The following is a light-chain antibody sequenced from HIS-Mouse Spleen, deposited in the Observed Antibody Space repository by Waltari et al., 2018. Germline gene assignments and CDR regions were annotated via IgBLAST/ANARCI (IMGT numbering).Light chain of an antibody. CDR2: KAS. CDR1: QSISSW. V-gene: IGKV1-5*03. J-gene: IGKJ3*01. CDR3: QQYNSYLT. Sequence: DIQMNQSPSTLSASVGDRVTITCRASQSISSWLAWYQQKPGKAPKPLIYKASSLASGVPSRFSVSGSWTQFTLTISSLQPDDFATYYCQQYNSYLTFGPGTKVDIK.